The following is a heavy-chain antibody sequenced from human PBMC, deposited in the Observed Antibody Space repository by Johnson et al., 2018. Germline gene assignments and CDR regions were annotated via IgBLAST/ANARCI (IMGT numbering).Heavy chain of an antibody. CDR1: GFSFSSFG. J-gene: IGHJ6*02. V-gene: IGHV3-33*01. D-gene: IGHD3-10*01. Sequence: QVQLVQSGGGVVQPGRSLRLSCAASGFSFSSFGMYWVRQAPGKGLEWVAVIWYDGSSKYYVDSVKGRFTIYRDNPKNTLGLEMNSLGAEDTAIYYCARDSARIRGEIRYGMDVWGQGTTVTVSS. CDR3: ARDSARIRGEIRYGMDV. CDR2: IWYDGSSK.